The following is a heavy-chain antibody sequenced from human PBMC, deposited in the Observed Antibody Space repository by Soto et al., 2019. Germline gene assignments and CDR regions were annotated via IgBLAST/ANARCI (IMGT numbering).Heavy chain of an antibody. V-gene: IGHV4-59*01. D-gene: IGHD3-22*01. CDR1: GGSLSSYY. CDR2: IYYSGST. CDR3: ARGASGYYDSSGYYSPYYFDY. Sequence: SETLSLTCVVSGGSLSSYYWSWIRQPPGKGLEWIGYIYYSGSTNYNPSLKSRVTISVDTSKNQFSLKLSSVTAADTAVYYCARGASGYYDSSGYYSPYYFDYWGQGTLVTVSS. J-gene: IGHJ4*02.